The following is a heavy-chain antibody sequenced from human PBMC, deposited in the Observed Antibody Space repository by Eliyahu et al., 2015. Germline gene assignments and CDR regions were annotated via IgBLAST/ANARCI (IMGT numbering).Heavy chain of an antibody. V-gene: IGHV3-33*01. CDR1: GFTFSSYG. D-gene: IGHD4-23*01. CDR3: ARETGDYGGKAAGDDAFDI. CDR2: IWYDGSNK. J-gene: IGHJ3*02. Sequence: QVQLVESGGGVVQPGRSLRLSCAASGFTFSSYGMHWVRQAPGKGLEWVAVIWYDGSNKYYADSVKGRFTISRDNSKNTLYLQMNSLRAEDTAVYYCARETGDYGGKAAGDDAFDIWGQGTMVTVSS.